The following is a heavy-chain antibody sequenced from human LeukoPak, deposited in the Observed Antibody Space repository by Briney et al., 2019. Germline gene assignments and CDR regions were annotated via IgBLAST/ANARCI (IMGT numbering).Heavy chain of an antibody. CDR1: GFTFSSYD. D-gene: IGHD2-21*02. J-gene: IGHJ3*02. Sequence: QPGGSLRLSCAASGFTFSSYDMHWVRQATGTGVEWVSAIGTVGDTYYPGSVKGRFTISRENAKNSLYLQMNSLRAEDTAVYYCAKEQGDSPPDDAFDIWGQGTMVTVSS. CDR2: IGTVGDT. V-gene: IGHV3-13*01. CDR3: AKEQGDSPPDDAFDI.